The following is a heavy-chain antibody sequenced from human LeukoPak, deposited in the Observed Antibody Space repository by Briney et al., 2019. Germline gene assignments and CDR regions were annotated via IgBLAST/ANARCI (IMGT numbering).Heavy chain of an antibody. D-gene: IGHD6-19*01. CDR2: IYHSGST. CDR1: GGSISSSNW. J-gene: IGHJ5*02. V-gene: IGHV4-4*02. Sequence: KPSETLSLTCAVSGGSISSSNWWSWVRQPPGKGLEWIGEIYHSGSTNYNPSLKSRVTISVDKSKNQFSLKLNSVTAADTAVYYCARRSTGSGWYVWFDPWGQGTLVTVSS. CDR3: ARRSTGSGWYVWFDP.